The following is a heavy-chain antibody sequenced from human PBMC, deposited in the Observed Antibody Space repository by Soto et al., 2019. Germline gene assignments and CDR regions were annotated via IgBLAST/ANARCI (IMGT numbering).Heavy chain of an antibody. CDR1: EFTFSSYG. CDR3: AKDRAFWSGTHDAFDI. V-gene: IGHV3-30*18. D-gene: IGHD3-3*01. J-gene: IGHJ3*02. Sequence: GGSLRLSCAASEFTFSSYGMHWFRQAPGKGLEWLSVISYDGTNKYYTDSVKGRFTISRDNSKNTLYLQMNSLRGEDTAVYYCAKDRAFWSGTHDAFDIWGQGTMVTVSS. CDR2: ISYDGTNK.